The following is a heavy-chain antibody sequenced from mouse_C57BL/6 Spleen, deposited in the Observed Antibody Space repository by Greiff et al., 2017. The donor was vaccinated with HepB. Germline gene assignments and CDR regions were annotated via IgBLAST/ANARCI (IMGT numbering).Heavy chain of an antibody. CDR2: IHPNSGST. Sequence: VQLQQPGAELVKPGASVKLSCKASGYTFTSYWMHWVKQRPGQGLEWIGMIHPNSGSTNYNEKFKSKATLTVDKSSSTAYMQLSSLTSEDSAVYYCARSHYYGSSYAYAMDYWGQGTSVTVSS. V-gene: IGHV1-64*01. D-gene: IGHD1-1*01. CDR3: ARSHYYGSSYAYAMDY. J-gene: IGHJ4*01. CDR1: GYTFTSYW.